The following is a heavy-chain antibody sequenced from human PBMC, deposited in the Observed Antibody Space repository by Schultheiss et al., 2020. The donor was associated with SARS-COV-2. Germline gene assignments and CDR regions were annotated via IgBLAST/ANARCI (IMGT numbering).Heavy chain of an antibody. Sequence: SETLSLTCTVSGGSISSYYWSWIRQPPGKGLEWIGYIYYSGSTNYNPSLKSRVTISLDTSKNQFSLNLNSVTAADTAVYYCARVVTGTSDYDYWGQGTLVTVSS. V-gene: IGHV4-59*08. J-gene: IGHJ4*02. CDR1: GGSISSYY. D-gene: IGHD1-7*01. CDR3: ARVVTGTSDYDY. CDR2: IYYSGST.